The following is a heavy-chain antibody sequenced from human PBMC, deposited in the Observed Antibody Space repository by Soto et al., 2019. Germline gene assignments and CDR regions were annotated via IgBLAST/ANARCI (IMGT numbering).Heavy chain of an antibody. CDR2: ISISSSDR. V-gene: IGHV3-21*06. CDR3: VRGMNPLF. J-gene: IGHJ4*01. Sequence: GGSLRLSCAASGFTLRTYTMNWVRQAPGKGLEWVSSISISSSDRYYADSVRGRFTISRDNAKNALYLQMNSLRADDTAVYFCVRGMNPLFGGQGTLITVSS. CDR1: GFTLRTYT.